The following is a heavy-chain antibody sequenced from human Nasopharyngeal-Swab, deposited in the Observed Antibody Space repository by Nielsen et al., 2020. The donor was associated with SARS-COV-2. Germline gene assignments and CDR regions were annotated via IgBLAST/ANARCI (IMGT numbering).Heavy chain of an antibody. CDR2: ISWNSGSI. D-gene: IGHD6-19*01. J-gene: IGHJ6*02. Sequence: WIRQPPGKGLEWVSGISWNSGSISYADSVKGRLTISRDNAKNSLYLQMNSLRAEDTALYYCAKGLLNSSGWSYYYYGMDVWGQGTTVTVSS. V-gene: IGHV3-9*01. CDR3: AKGLLNSSGWSYYYYGMDV.